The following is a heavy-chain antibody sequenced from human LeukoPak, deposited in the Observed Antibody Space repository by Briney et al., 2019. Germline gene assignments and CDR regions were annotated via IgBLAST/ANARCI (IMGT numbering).Heavy chain of an antibody. V-gene: IGHV4-34*01. CDR3: ARGLLVVRGVIIGWFDH. CDR1: GGSFSGYY. CDR2: INHSGST. D-gene: IGHD3-10*02. J-gene: IGHJ5*02. Sequence: SETLSLTCAVYGGSFSGYYWSWIRQPPGKGLEWIGEINHSGSTNYNPSLKSRVTISVDTSKTQFSLKLSSVTAAHTAVYYCARGLLVVRGVIIGWFDHWGQGTLVTVSS.